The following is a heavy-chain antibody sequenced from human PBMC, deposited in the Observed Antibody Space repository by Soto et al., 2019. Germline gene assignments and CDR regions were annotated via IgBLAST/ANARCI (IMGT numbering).Heavy chain of an antibody. CDR1: GFSLSTSGVG. Sequence: QITLKESGPTLVKPTQTLTLTCTFSGFSLSTSGVGVAWIRQPPGKALEWLALIYWDNDKRYSPSLKSRLTITKDTAETQVVLTMTDMDPVDTATYYCAHSGAYLGSSWGQGTLVTVSS. CDR3: AHSGAYLGSS. V-gene: IGHV2-5*02. J-gene: IGHJ5*02. D-gene: IGHD4-17*01. CDR2: IYWDNDK.